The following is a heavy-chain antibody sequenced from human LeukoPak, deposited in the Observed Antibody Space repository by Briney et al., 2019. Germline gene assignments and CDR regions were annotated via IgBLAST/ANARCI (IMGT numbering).Heavy chain of an antibody. D-gene: IGHD3-9*01. CDR2: IYTSGST. CDR1: GGSISSYY. CDR3: ARAGLRYFDWLGNNWFDP. Sequence: SETLSLTCTVSGGSISSYYWSWIRQPAGKGLEWIGRIYTSGSTNYNPSLKSRVTISVDTSKNQFSLKLSSVTAADTAVYYCARAGLRYFDWLGNNWFDPWGQGTLVTVSS. J-gene: IGHJ5*02. V-gene: IGHV4-4*07.